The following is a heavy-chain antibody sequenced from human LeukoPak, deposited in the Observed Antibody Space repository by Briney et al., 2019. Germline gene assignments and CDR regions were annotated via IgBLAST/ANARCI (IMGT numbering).Heavy chain of an antibody. D-gene: IGHD5-12*01. Sequence: ASVKVSCKASGYTFTSYYMHWVRQAPGQGLEWMGIINPSGGSTSYAQKFQGRVTMTRNTSISTAYMELSSLRSEDTAVYYCASLPNYSGYESYGMDVWGQGTTVTVSS. J-gene: IGHJ6*02. CDR2: INPSGGST. CDR3: ASLPNYSGYESYGMDV. CDR1: GYTFTSYY. V-gene: IGHV1-46*01.